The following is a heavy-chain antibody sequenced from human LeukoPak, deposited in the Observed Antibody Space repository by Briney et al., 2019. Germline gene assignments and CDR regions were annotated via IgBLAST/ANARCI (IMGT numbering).Heavy chain of an antibody. V-gene: IGHV4-59*01. CDR2: ISYTGST. Sequence: SETLSLTCTVSGASIRSSYWSWIRQPPGKGLEWIGYISYTGSTNYNPSLKSRVSLSVDTSKNQFSLELSSVTAADTAVYYCATYRTSFIYWYFDLWGRGTLDTVSS. CDR3: ATYRTSFIYWYFDL. CDR1: GASIRSSY. J-gene: IGHJ2*01. D-gene: IGHD2-2*01.